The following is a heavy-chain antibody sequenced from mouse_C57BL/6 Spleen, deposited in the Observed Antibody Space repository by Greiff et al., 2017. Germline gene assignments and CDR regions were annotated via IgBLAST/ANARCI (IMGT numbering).Heavy chain of an antibody. CDR3: TTRGYDYGRVDY. CDR2: IDPENGDT. D-gene: IGHD2-4*01. Sequence: EVQLQQSGAELVRPGASVKLSCTASGFNIKDDYMHWVKQRPEQGLEWIGWIDPENGDTEYASKFQGKATITADTSSNTAYLQLSSLTSEDTAVYYCTTRGYDYGRVDYWGQGTTLTVSS. V-gene: IGHV14-4*01. CDR1: GFNIKDDY. J-gene: IGHJ2*01.